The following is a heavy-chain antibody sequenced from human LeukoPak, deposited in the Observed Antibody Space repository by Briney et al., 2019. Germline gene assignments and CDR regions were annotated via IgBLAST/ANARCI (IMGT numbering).Heavy chain of an antibody. J-gene: IGHJ4*02. CDR2: INPHSLAT. CDR3: ARAHSFRSCDS. CDR1: GYTFTEYY. D-gene: IGHD3-3*02. Sequence: ASVKVSCKASGYTFTEYYLHWVRQAPGQGLEWMGWINPHSLATNYAQKFQGRVFMTRDTSINTAYMELSSLRSDDTAVYYCARAHSFRSCDSWGQGTLVTVSS. V-gene: IGHV1-2*02.